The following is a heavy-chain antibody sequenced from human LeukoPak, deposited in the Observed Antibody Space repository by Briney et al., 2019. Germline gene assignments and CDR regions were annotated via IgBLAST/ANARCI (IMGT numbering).Heavy chain of an antibody. CDR3: AKVESMIRSNRRGLDV. CDR1: GFTFSSYA. J-gene: IGHJ6*02. Sequence: PGGSLRLSCATSGFTFSSYALSWVRQAPGKGREWVSSISGAGANTYYADSVKGRFTISRDSSKNTLYLQMNSLRAEDTAIYYCAKVESMIRSNRRGLDVWGQGTTVTASS. CDR2: ISGAGANT. D-gene: IGHD3-10*01. V-gene: IGHV3-23*01.